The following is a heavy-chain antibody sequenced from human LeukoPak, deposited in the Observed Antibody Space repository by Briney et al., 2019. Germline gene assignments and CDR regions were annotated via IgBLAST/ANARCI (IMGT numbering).Heavy chain of an antibody. CDR1: GFTFSSYE. D-gene: IGHD3-22*01. J-gene: IGHJ6*03. CDR2: ISSSGSTI. CDR3: ARHYYDSSGYYYYYYYMDV. V-gene: IGHV3-48*03. Sequence: GGSLRLSCAASGFTFSSYEMNWVRQAPGKGLEWVSYISSSGSTIYYADSVKGRFTISRDNAKNSLYLQMNSLRAEDTAVYYCARHYYDSSGYYYYYYYMDVWGKGTTVTISS.